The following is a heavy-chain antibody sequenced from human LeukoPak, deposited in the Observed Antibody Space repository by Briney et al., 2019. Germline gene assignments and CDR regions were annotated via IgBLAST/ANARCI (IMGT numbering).Heavy chain of an antibody. CDR1: GGPISSGGYY. V-gene: IGHV4-31*03. CDR3: ATFDTEEAFDI. Sequence: SQTPSLTCTVSGGPISSGGYYWSWIRQHPGKGLEWIGYIYYSGSTYYNPSLKSRVTISVDTSKNQFSLKLSSVTAADTAVYYCATFDTEEAFDIWGQGTMVTVSS. CDR2: IYYSGST. J-gene: IGHJ3*02. D-gene: IGHD3-16*01.